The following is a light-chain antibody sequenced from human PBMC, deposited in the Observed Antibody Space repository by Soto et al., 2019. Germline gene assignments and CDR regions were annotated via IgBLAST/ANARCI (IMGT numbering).Light chain of an antibody. CDR2: LEGSGSY. J-gene: IGLJ3*02. V-gene: IGLV4-60*02. Sequence: QPVLTQSSSASASLGSSVLLTCTLSSGHILYILAWPLQQPGKAPRYLMKLEGSGSYNKGSGVPDRFSGSSSGADRYLTLSILQFEDEADYYCETWDSSTYWVFGGGTKLTVL. CDR1: SGHILYI. CDR3: ETWDSSTYWV.